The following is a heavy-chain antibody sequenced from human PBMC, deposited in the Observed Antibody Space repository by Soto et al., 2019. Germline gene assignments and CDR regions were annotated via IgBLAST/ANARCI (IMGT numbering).Heavy chain of an antibody. CDR2: ISAYNGNT. CDR1: GYTFTSYG. CDR3: ARDVEYCSGGSCYSKYYGMDV. D-gene: IGHD2-15*01. Sequence: ASVKVSCKASGYTFTSYGISWVRQAPGQGLEWMGWISAYNGNTNYAQKLQGRVTMTTDTSTSTAYMELRSLRSDDTAVYYCARDVEYCSGGSCYSKYYGMDVWGQGTTVTVSS. J-gene: IGHJ6*02. V-gene: IGHV1-18*01.